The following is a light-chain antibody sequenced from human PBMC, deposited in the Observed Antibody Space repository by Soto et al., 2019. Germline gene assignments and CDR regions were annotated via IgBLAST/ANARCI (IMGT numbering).Light chain of an antibody. J-gene: IGKJ1*01. CDR1: QSVSSSY. V-gene: IGKV3-20*01. CDR2: GAS. CDR3: QQYGSSRT. Sequence: EIVLTQSPGTLSLSPGERATLSCRASQSVSSSYLAWYQQKPGQAPRLLIYGASSRATGIPDRFSGSGSGTDFTVTISRLEPEDLAVYDCQQYGSSRTFGQGTKVEIK.